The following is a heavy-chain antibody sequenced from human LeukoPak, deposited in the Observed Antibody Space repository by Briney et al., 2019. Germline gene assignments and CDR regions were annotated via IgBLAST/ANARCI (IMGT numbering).Heavy chain of an antibody. D-gene: IGHD3-22*01. CDR1: GGSVSSGSYY. J-gene: IGHJ1*01. V-gene: IGHV4-61*01. CDR2: IYCSGST. Sequence: KPSETLSLTCTVSGGSVSSGSYYWSWLRQPPGKGLEWIGYIYCSGSTNYNPSLKSRVTISVDTSKNQFSLNLSSVTAADTAVYYCVRSRRFSDDYDTGGTAEYFQHWGQGTLVTVSS. CDR3: VRSRRFSDDYDTGGTAEYFQH.